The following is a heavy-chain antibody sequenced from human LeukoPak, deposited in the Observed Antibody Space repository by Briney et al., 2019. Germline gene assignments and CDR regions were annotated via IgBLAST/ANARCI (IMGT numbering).Heavy chain of an antibody. Sequence: GASVKVSCKASGYIFTNFAINWMRQAPGQGLEWMGWINTNTGNPTYAQGFTGRFVLSLDTSVGTAYLQISSLKAEDTAVYYCARALAGYCSSTNCDGIYYYYMDVWGKGTTVTVSS. V-gene: IGHV7-4-1*02. CDR1: GYIFTNFA. D-gene: IGHD2-2*01. CDR3: ARALAGYCSSTNCDGIYYYYMDV. CDR2: INTNTGNP. J-gene: IGHJ6*03.